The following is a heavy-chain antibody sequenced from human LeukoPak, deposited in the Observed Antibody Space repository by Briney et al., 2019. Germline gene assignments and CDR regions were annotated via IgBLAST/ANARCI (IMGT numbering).Heavy chain of an antibody. D-gene: IGHD1-26*01. Sequence: GGSLRLSCAASGFTFISYTMNWVRQAPGKGLEWVSSISSSSSYIYYADSVKGRFTISRDNAKNSLYLQMNSLRAEDTAVYYCAIFTTIDYWGQGTLVTVSS. CDR2: ISSSSSYI. V-gene: IGHV3-21*01. J-gene: IGHJ4*02. CDR3: AIFTTIDY. CDR1: GFTFISYT.